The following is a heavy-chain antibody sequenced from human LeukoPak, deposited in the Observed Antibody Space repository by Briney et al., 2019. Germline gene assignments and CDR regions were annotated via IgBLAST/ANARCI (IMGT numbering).Heavy chain of an antibody. CDR1: GGPISSYY. J-gene: IGHJ5*02. D-gene: IGHD3-10*01. CDR2: IYTSGST. CDR3: AREWYYYGSGSFWFDP. V-gene: IGHV4-4*07. Sequence: SETLSLTCTVSGGPISSYYWSWIRQPAGKGLEWIGRIYTSGSTNYNPSLKSRVTMSVDTSKNQFSLKLSSVTAADTAVYYCAREWYYYGSGSFWFDPWGQGTLVTVSS.